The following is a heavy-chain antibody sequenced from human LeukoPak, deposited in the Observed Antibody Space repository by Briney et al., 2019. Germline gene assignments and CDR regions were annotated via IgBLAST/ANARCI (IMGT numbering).Heavy chain of an antibody. CDR3: TRVSSSWYGDGEVDY. Sequence: GGSLRLSCTASGFTFGDYAMSWFRQAPGKGLEWVGFIRSEAYGGTTEYAASVKGRFTISRDDSKSIAYLQMNSLKTEDTAVYYCTRVSSSWYGDGEVDYWGQGTLVTVSS. V-gene: IGHV3-49*03. J-gene: IGHJ4*02. CDR2: IRSEAYGGTT. CDR1: GFTFGDYA. D-gene: IGHD6-13*01.